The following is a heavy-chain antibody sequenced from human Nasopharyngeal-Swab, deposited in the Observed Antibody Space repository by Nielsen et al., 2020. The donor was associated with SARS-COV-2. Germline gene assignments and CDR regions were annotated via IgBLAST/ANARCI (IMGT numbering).Heavy chain of an antibody. Sequence: PVKVSCKASRGTLTNYAISWVRQAPGQGLEWMGGVIPIFGTPNYAQKFQGRITITADAARTTAYMELSSLTFEDTAVYYCARHITRLDAFDLWGQGTLVTVSS. CDR2: VIPIFGTP. CDR3: ARHITRLDAFDL. D-gene: IGHD3-10*01. J-gene: IGHJ3*01. CDR1: RGTLTNYA. V-gene: IGHV1-69*13.